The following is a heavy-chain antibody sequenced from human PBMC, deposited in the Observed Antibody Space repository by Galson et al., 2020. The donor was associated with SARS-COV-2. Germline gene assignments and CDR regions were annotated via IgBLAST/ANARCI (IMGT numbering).Heavy chain of an antibody. CDR1: GGSISSYS. CDR3: ARDFPLRGYNYGYFDY. V-gene: IGHV4-59*01. D-gene: IGHD5-18*01. Sequence: ASENLSLTCTVSGGSISSYSWTWIRQPPGKGLEWIGYIYYSGSTNYNPSLKSRVTISVDTSKNQFSLKLSSVTAADTAVYYCARDFPLRGYNYGYFDYWGQGTLVTVSS. CDR2: IYYSGST. J-gene: IGHJ4*02.